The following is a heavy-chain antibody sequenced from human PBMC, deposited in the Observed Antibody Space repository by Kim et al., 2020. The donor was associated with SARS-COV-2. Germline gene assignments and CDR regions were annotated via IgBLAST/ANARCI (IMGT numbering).Heavy chain of an antibody. V-gene: IGHV3-7*01. CDR3: ARDYWFGEFHEYYYYYGMDV. CDR1: GFTFSSYW. CDR2: IKQDGSEK. Sequence: GGSLRLSCAASGFTFSSYWMSWVRQAPGKGLEWVANIKQDGSEKYYVDSVKGRFTISRDNAKNSLYLQMNSLRAEDTAVYYCARDYWFGEFHEYYYYYGMDVWGQGTTVTVSS. D-gene: IGHD3-10*01. J-gene: IGHJ6*02.